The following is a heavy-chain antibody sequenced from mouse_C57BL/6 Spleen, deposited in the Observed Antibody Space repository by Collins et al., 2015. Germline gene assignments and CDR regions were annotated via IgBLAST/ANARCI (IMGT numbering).Heavy chain of an antibody. J-gene: IGHJ2*01. CDR3: NSYGNYIY. CDR2: IDPENGDT. CDR1: GFNIKDYY. V-gene: IGHV14-4*02. Sequence: EVQLQQSGAELVRSGASVKLSCTASGFNIKDYYMHWVKQRPEQGLEWIGWIDPENGDTEYAPKFQGKATMTADTSSNTAYLQLSSLTSEDTAVYYCNSYGNYIYWGQGTTLTVSS. D-gene: IGHD2-1*01.